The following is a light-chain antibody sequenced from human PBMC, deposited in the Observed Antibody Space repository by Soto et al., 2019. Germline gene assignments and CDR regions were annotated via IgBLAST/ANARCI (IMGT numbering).Light chain of an antibody. CDR3: HQSYHTSQT. CDR2: SAS. CDR1: QSISTY. Sequence: DIQMTQSPSSLSASVGDRVNITCRASQSISTYLNWYQQKPGKAPKVLIYSASGLQGGVPSRFSGSGSGTAFTLTISSLQPEDFATYYCHQSYHTSQTFGQGTKLKIK. V-gene: IGKV1-39*01. J-gene: IGKJ2*01.